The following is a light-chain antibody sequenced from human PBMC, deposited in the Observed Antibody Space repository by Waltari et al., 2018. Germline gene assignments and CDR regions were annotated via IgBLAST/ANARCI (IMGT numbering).Light chain of an antibody. J-gene: IGKJ4*01. V-gene: IGKV3-20*01. CDR1: QYITGSW. Sequence: EIVLTQSPGTLSLSPGERVTLSCRASQYITGSWINCDHQKPGQAPRLLIYAASSRAPGVPDRFSGSGAGTDCTLTISRLEPEDAAVYYCQQYDASVVTFGGGTKVEIK. CDR3: QQYDASVVT. CDR2: AAS.